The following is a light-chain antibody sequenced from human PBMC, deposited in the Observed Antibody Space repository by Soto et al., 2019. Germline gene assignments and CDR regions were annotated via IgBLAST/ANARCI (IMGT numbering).Light chain of an antibody. CDR2: EVT. V-gene: IGLV2-23*02. J-gene: IGLJ2*01. Sequence: QAVVTQPASVSGSPGQSITISCTGTSSDVGTYNLVSWYQQHPGKAPKLMIYEVTRRPSGVSNRFSGSKSGNTASLTISGLQAEDEADYYCCSYVGSGTLNVVFGGGTKLTVL. CDR1: SSDVGTYNL. CDR3: CSYVGSGTLNVV.